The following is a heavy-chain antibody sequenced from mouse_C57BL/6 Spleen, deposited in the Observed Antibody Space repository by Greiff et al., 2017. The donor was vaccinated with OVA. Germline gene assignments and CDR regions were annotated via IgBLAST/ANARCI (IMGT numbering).Heavy chain of an antibody. J-gene: IGHJ1*03. V-gene: IGHV1-69*01. CDR3: ARRRTYYDYWYFDV. Sequence: VQLQQPGAELVMPGASVKLSCKASGYTFTSYWMHWVKQRPGQGLEWIGEIDPSDSYTNYNQKFKGKSTLTVDKSSSTAYMQLSSLTSEDSAVYYCARRRTYYDYWYFDVRGTGTTVTVSS. D-gene: IGHD2-4*01. CDR2: IDPSDSYT. CDR1: GYTFTSYW.